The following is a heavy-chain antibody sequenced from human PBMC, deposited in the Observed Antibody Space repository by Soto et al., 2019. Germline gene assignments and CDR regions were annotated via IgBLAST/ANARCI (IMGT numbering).Heavy chain of an antibody. V-gene: IGHV4-34*01. CDR1: GGSFSGYY. CDR3: ARGHGYGNDYSEMCYFDY. CDR2: INHSRST. J-gene: IGHJ4*02. Sequence: SETLSLTCAVYGGSFSGYYWSWIRQPPGKGLEWIGEINHSRSTNYNPSLKSRVTISVDTSKNQFSLKLSSVTAADTAVYYCARGHGYGNDYSEMCYFDYWGQGTLVTVSS. D-gene: IGHD5-12*01.